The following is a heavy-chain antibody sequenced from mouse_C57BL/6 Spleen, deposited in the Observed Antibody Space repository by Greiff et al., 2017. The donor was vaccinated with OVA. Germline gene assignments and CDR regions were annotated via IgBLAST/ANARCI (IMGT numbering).Heavy chain of an antibody. CDR1: GYSFTDYN. J-gene: IGHJ3*01. CDR3: ARASYGSSHQAWFAY. Sequence: EVKLQESGPELVKPGASVKISCKASGYSFTDYNMNWVKQSNGKSLEWIGVLNPNYGTTSYNQKFKGKATLTVDQSSSTAYMQLNSMTSEDSAVYYCARASYGSSHQAWFAYWGQGTLVTVSA. V-gene: IGHV1-39*01. CDR2: LNPNYGTT. D-gene: IGHD1-1*01.